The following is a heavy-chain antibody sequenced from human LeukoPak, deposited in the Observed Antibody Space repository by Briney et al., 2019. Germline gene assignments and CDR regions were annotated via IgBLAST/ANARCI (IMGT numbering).Heavy chain of an antibody. CDR1: GGSISSSSYY. D-gene: IGHD2-15*01. Sequence: SETLSLTCTVSGGSISSSSYYWGWIRQPPGKGLEWIGSIYYSGSTYYNPSLKSRVTISVDTSKNQFSLKLSSVTAADTAVYYCARPWYCSGGSCYYAFDIWGQGTLVTVSS. V-gene: IGHV4-39*01. CDR3: ARPWYCSGGSCYYAFDI. CDR2: IYYSGST. J-gene: IGHJ4*02.